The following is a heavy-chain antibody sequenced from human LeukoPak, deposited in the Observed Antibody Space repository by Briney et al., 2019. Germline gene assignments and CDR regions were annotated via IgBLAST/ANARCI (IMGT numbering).Heavy chain of an antibody. CDR2: TYYRSKWYN. V-gene: IGHV6-1*01. D-gene: IGHD3-3*01. Sequence: SQTLSLTCAISGDSVSSNNAGWNWIRQSPSRGLEWLGRTYYRSKWYNDYALSVKSRMTINPDTSKNQFSLQLSSVTPEDTAVYYCARESASTFDYWGQGTLVTVSS. CDR3: ARESASTFDY. CDR1: GDSVSSNNAG. J-gene: IGHJ4*02.